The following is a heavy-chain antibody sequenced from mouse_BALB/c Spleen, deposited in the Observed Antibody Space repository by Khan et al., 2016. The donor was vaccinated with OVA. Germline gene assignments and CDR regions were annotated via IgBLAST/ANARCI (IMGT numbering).Heavy chain of an antibody. Sequence: EVELVESGPELVKPGASVKMSCKASGYTFTNYIIHWVKQKPGQGLEWIGYINPYNDGTKYNEKFKGKATLTSDKSSSTAYMELSGLTSEDSADYYCARDYGSSFWFAYWGQGTLVTVSA. V-gene: IGHV1S136*01. J-gene: IGHJ3*01. CDR3: ARDYGSSFWFAY. CDR1: GYTFTNYI. D-gene: IGHD1-1*01. CDR2: INPYNDGT.